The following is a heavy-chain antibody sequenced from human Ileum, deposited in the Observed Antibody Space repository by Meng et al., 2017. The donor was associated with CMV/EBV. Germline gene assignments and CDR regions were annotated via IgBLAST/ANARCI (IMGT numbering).Heavy chain of an antibody. D-gene: IGHD2-21*02. CDR2: ISGSGGST. V-gene: IGHV3-23*04. CDR3: AKDGGGDCSFDY. Sequence: VQLVESGGGLVKPGGSLRLSCAASGFTFSDYYMSWIRQAPGKGLEWVSAISGSGGSTYYADSVKGRFTISRDNSKNTLYLQMNSLRAEDTAVYYCAKDGGGDCSFDYWGQGTLVTVSS. CDR1: GFTFSDYY. J-gene: IGHJ4*02.